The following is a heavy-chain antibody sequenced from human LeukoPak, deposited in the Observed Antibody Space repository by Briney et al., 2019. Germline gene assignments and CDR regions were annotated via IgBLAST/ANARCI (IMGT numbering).Heavy chain of an antibody. CDR2: IKQDGGEK. D-gene: IGHD3-10*01. Sequence: GGSLRLSCAASGFTFSGYWMSWLRQAPGKGLEWVANIKQDGGEKYYVDSVKGRFTISRDNAKNSLYLQMNSLRAEDTAVYYRARDRGFGQADVWGKGTTVTVSS. CDR1: GFTFSGYW. V-gene: IGHV3-7*01. J-gene: IGHJ6*04. CDR3: ARDRGFGQADV.